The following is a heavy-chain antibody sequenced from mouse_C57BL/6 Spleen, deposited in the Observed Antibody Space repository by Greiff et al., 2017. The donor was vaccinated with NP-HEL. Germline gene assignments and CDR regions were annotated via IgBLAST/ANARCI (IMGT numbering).Heavy chain of an antibody. CDR3: ARDYGSSYGWYFDV. Sequence: VQLKESGPELVQPGASVKISCKASGYSFTDYNMNWVKQSNGKSLEWIGVINPNYGTTSYNQKFKGKATLTVDQASSTAYMQLNSLTSEDSAVYYCARDYGSSYGWYFDVWGTGTTVTVSS. CDR1: GYSFTDYN. J-gene: IGHJ1*03. D-gene: IGHD1-1*01. V-gene: IGHV1-39*01. CDR2: INPNYGTT.